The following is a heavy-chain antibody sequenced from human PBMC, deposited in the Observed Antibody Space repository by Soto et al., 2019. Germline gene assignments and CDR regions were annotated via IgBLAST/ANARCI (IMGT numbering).Heavy chain of an antibody. D-gene: IGHD4-4*01. V-gene: IGHV1-18*01. CDR1: GYTFTSYS. Sequence: QVQLVQSGGEVKKPGASVKVSCKASGYTFTSYSISWVRQAPGQGLEWMGWINVYNGNTKYAQKFQGRVTMTTDTSPSTVYMELRRLSADDTAVYYCARDGVAVTTGISGYWGQGTLVTVSS. J-gene: IGHJ4*02. CDR2: INVYNGNT. CDR3: ARDGVAVTTGISGY.